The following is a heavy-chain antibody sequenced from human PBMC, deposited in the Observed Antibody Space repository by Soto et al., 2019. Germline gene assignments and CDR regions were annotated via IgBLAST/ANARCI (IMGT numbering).Heavy chain of an antibody. CDR1: GYTITSYG. V-gene: IGHV1-18*01. J-gene: IGHJ3*02. CDR2: ISAYNGNT. CDR3: ARDYFNSYYGSGSYYTDDAFDI. D-gene: IGHD3-10*01. Sequence: SVQVSCKASGYTITSYGIIWVRQATGQGLWWMGWISAYNGNTNYAQKLQGRVTMTTDTSTSTAYMELRSLRSDDTAVYYCARDYFNSYYGSGSYYTDDAFDIWGQGTMVTVSS.